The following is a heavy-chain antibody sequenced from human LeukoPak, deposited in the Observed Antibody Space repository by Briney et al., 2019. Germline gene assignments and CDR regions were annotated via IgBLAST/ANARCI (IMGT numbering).Heavy chain of an antibody. Sequence: SETLSLTCTVSGGSISSHYWTWIRQSPVKGLEWIGDISNSGSTSYNPSLKSRVTISIDTSKNQFSLKLSSVTAADTAAYYCGRDALVGYFSYYYMDVWGKGTTVTVSS. CDR2: ISNSGST. V-gene: IGHV4-59*11. J-gene: IGHJ6*03. D-gene: IGHD2-15*01. CDR1: GGSISSHY. CDR3: GRDALVGYFSYYYMDV.